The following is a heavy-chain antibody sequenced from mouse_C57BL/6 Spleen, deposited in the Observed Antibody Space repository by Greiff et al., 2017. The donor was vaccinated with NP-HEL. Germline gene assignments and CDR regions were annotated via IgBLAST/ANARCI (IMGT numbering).Heavy chain of an antibody. CDR2: LNPNYGTT. D-gene: IGHD1-1*01. CDR3: APTVAYWYFDV. CDR1: GYSFTDYN. V-gene: IGHV1-39*01. J-gene: IGHJ1*03. Sequence: VHVKQSGPELVKPGASVKISCKASGYSFTDYNMNWVKQSNGKSLEWIGVLNPNYGTTSYNQKFKGKATLTVDQSSSTAYMQLNSLTSEDSAVYYCAPTVAYWYFDVWGTETTVTVSS.